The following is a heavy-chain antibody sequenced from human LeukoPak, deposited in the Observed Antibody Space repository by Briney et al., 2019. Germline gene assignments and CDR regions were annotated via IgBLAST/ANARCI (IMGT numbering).Heavy chain of an antibody. V-gene: IGHV3-11*04. CDR1: GFTFSDYY. CDR2: ISSSGSTI. Sequence: TGGSLRLSCAASGFTFSDYYMSWIRQAPGKGLEWVSYISSSGSTIYYADSVKGRFTISRDNYKNTVSLQMNSLRPEDTAVYYCAAYCSSTSCFDSFDIWGQGTMVSVSS. CDR3: AAYCSSTSCFDSFDI. J-gene: IGHJ3*02. D-gene: IGHD2-2*01.